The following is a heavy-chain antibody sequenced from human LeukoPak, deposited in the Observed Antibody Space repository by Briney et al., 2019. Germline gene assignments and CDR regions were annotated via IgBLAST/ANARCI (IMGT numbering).Heavy chain of an antibody. CDR3: ARLDRSGWYGMDV. CDR2: IYPGDSDT. V-gene: IGHV5-51*01. J-gene: IGHJ6*02. D-gene: IGHD6-19*01. Sequence: GEALEXSWEGSGYSFTSYWIGWGRQMAGKGLEWMGIIYPGDSDTRYSPSFQGEVTISADKSISTAYLQWSSLKASDTAMYYCARLDRSGWYGMDVWGQGTTVTVSS. CDR1: GYSFTSYW.